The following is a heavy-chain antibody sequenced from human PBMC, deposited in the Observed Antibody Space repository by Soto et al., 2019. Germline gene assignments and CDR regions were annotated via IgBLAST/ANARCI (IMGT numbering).Heavy chain of an antibody. V-gene: IGHV3-33*01. Sequence: PGGSLRLSCAASGFTFSSYGMHWVRQAPGKGLEWVAVIWYDGSNKYYADSVKGRFTISRDNSKNTLYLQMNSLRAEDTAVYYCARDFTPYNYYDSSGYTPGAFDIWGQGTMVTVSS. CDR2: IWYDGSNK. J-gene: IGHJ3*02. D-gene: IGHD3-22*01. CDR1: GFTFSSYG. CDR3: ARDFTPYNYYDSSGYTPGAFDI.